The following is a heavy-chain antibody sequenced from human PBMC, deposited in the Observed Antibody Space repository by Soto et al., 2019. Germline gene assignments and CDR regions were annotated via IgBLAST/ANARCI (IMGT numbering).Heavy chain of an antibody. Sequence: GSLRLSCAASGLTFSDRYMDWARQAAGKGLEWVGRIRKKTNSYTTEYAASVKGRFIISRDDSTNSLYLQMSSLKTEDTAVYYCTRGLGGQHLPPGYYYDGMDVWGQGTTVTVSS. CDR2: IRKKTNSYTT. CDR1: GLTFSDRY. D-gene: IGHD6-13*01. J-gene: IGHJ6*02. CDR3: TRGLGGQHLPPGYYYDGMDV. V-gene: IGHV3-72*01.